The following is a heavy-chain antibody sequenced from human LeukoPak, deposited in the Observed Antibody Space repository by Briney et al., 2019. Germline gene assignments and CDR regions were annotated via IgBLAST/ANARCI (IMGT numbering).Heavy chain of an antibody. CDR2: MNPNTGNT. Sequence: ASVKVSCKASGYTFTTYDIAWVRQAAGQGLEWMGWMNPNTGNTGYAQRFQGRVAMTRDTSISTAYMELTSLRSEDTAVYYCARTYYYDNIAENWFDPWGQGTLVTVSP. CDR1: GYTFTTYD. CDR3: ARTYYYDNIAENWFDP. D-gene: IGHD3-22*01. V-gene: IGHV1-8*01. J-gene: IGHJ5*02.